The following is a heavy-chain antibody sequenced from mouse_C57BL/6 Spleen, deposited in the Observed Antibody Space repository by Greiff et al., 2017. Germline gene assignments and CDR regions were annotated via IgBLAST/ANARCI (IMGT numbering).Heavy chain of an antibody. CDR2: INPYNGDT. CDR3: RGRAYYNSYDYFDY. D-gene: IGHD2-5*01. Sequence: VQLKESGPELVKPGASVKISCKASGYSFTGYFMNWVKQSHGKSLEWIGRINPYNGDTFYNQKFKGKATLTVDKSSSTAHLERLSLTSEDSAVCYCRGRAYYNSYDYFDYWGQGTTLTVSS. J-gene: IGHJ2*01. V-gene: IGHV1-37*01. CDR1: GYSFTGYF.